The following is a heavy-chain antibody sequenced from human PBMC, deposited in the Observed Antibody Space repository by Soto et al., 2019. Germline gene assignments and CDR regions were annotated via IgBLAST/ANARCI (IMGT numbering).Heavy chain of an antibody. D-gene: IGHD2-2*01. V-gene: IGHV4-4*02. CDR1: GDSISSGAW. CDR2: IYHSGNT. CDR3: ARDSRAGCSSTDCHMI. J-gene: IGHJ4*02. Sequence: SETLSLTCAVSGDSISSGAWWSWVRQSPGKGLQWIGEIYHSGNTRNNPSLKSRVTMSVDKSNNQFSLNLMSVTAADTATYYCARDSRAGCSSTDCHMIWGRGILVTVSS.